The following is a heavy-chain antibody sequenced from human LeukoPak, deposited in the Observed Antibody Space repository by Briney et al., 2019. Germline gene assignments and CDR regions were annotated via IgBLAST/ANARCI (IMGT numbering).Heavy chain of an antibody. CDR2: INHSGST. V-gene: IGHV4-34*01. D-gene: IGHD6-6*01. CDR1: GGSFSGYY. Sequence: SETLSLTCAVYGGSFSGYYWSWIRQPPGKGLEWAGEINHSGSTNYNPSLKSRGTIPVTTAQNQFSLRLSSVTAADTAVYYCVRVLASRSSIAARPGSSYYYYYYMDVWGKGTTVTVSS. J-gene: IGHJ6*03. CDR3: VRVLASRSSIAARPGSSYYYYYYMDV.